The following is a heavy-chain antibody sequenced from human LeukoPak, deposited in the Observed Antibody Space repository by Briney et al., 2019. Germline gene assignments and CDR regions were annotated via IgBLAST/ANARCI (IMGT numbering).Heavy chain of an antibody. D-gene: IGHD1-26*01. Sequence: ASVKVSCKASGYTFTSYGISWVRQAPGQRLEWMGWINAGNGNTKYSQKFQGRVTITRDTSASTAYMELSSLRSEDTAVYYCARNIGGSYPNDAFDIWGQGTMVTVSS. V-gene: IGHV1-3*01. CDR3: ARNIGGSYPNDAFDI. CDR1: GYTFTSYG. CDR2: INAGNGNT. J-gene: IGHJ3*02.